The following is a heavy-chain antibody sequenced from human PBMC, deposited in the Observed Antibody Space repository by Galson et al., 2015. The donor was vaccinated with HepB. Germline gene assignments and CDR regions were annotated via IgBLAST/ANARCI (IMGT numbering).Heavy chain of an antibody. CDR3: ARVLPPRTTVTNNWFDP. CDR1: GGTFSSYA. Sequence: SVKVSCKASGGTFSSYAISWVRQAPGQGLEWMGGIIPIFGTANYAQKFQGRVTITADESTSTAYMELSSLRSEDTAVYYCARVLPPRTTVTNNWFDPWGQGTLVTVSS. V-gene: IGHV1-69*13. CDR2: IIPIFGTA. D-gene: IGHD4-11*01. J-gene: IGHJ5*02.